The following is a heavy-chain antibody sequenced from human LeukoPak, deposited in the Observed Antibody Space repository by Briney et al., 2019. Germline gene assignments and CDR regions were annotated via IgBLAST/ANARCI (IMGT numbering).Heavy chain of an antibody. V-gene: IGHV4-30-4*01. CDR3: AGSSLHYYYGMDV. Sequence: SETLSLTCTVSGGSISSGDYYWSWIRQPPGTGLEWIGYIYYSGSTYYNPSLKSRVTISVDTSKNQFSLKLSSVTAADTAVYYCAGSSLHYYYGMDVWGQGTTVTVSS. CDR2: IYYSGST. J-gene: IGHJ6*02. D-gene: IGHD6-13*01. CDR1: GGSISSGDYY.